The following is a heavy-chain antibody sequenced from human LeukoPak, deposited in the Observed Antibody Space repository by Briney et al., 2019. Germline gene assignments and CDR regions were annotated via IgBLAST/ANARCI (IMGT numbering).Heavy chain of an antibody. J-gene: IGHJ6*02. V-gene: IGHV4-31*03. CDR1: GVSISGGGYS. CDR2: VFHTGST. CDR3: ARGYSGSYSYYYYGMDV. Sequence: SETVSLTCTVSGVSISGGGYSWAWIRQHPEKGLQWVAYVFHTGSTYHNPSFKSRVSLSVDTSANLFSLTLNSVTAADTAVYYCARGYSGSYSYYYYGMDVWGQGTTATVSS. D-gene: IGHD1-26*01.